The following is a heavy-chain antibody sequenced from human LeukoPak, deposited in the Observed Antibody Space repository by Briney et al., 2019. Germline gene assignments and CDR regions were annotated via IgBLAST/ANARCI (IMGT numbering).Heavy chain of an antibody. D-gene: IGHD5-18*01. CDR3: ARDRGYSTFDI. CDR2: IWYDGSNK. J-gene: IGHJ3*02. Sequence: GRSLRLSCAASGFTFSSYGMHWVRQAPGKGLEWVAVIWYDGSNKYYADSVKGRFTISRDNSKNTLYLQMNSLRAEDTAVYYCARDRGYSTFDIWGQGTMVTVSS. CDR1: GFTFSSYG. V-gene: IGHV3-33*01.